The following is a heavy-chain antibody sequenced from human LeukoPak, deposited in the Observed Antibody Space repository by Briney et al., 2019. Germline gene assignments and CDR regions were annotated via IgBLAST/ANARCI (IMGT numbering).Heavy chain of an antibody. CDR1: GYIFTNYR. CDR2: IYPGDSET. Sequence: GESLKISCRASGYIFTNYRIAWVRQMPGKGLEWMGIIYPGDSETTYSPSFQGQVTISADKSIRAAYLQWDTLKASDTAMYYCARLDEGFYYDGTGFNFWGRGTLVTVSS. CDR3: ARLDEGFYYDGTGFNF. D-gene: IGHD3-22*01. V-gene: IGHV5-51*01. J-gene: IGHJ4*02.